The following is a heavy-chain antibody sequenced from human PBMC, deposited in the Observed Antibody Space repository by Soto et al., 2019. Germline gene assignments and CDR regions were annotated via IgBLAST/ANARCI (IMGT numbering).Heavy chain of an antibody. CDR1: GGSISNYY. J-gene: IGHJ4*02. D-gene: IGHD3-22*01. CDR2: IYYNGIT. CDR3: ARWRRYDYDNTGRCYFER. V-gene: IGHV4-59*01. Sequence: PSETLSLTCTVSGGSISNYYWSWIRQPPGNELEWIAYIYYNGITNYNPSLKSRVTISVDTSKNQFSLTLTSVTAADTAVYYCARWRRYDYDNTGRCYFERWGQGTLVTVSS.